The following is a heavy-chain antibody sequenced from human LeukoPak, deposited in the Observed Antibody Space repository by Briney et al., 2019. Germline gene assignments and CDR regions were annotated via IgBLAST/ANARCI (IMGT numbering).Heavy chain of an antibody. D-gene: IGHD6-19*01. CDR2: ISGSGGST. CDR3: AKVIAVAGPPQAFDY. CDR1: GFTFSSYA. V-gene: IGHV3-23*01. Sequence: GVLRLSCAASGFTFSSYAMSWVRQAPGKGLEWVSAISGSGGSTYYADSVKGRFTISRDNSKNTLYLQMNSLRAEDTAVYYCAKVIAVAGPPQAFDYWGQGTLVTVSS. J-gene: IGHJ4*02.